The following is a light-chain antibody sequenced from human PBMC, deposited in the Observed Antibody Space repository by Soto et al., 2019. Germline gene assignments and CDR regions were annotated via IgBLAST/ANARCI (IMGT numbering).Light chain of an antibody. V-gene: IGKV3-20*01. J-gene: IGKJ4*01. Sequence: EIVLTQSPGTLFLSPGESATLSCRASQNIDKNYLAWFQHKPGQPPSLLIYDASMRATGVPDRFSGSGYGTAFTLTVSRLEPEDFAVFYCHQYAHSPLHFGGGTKVDIK. CDR3: HQYAHSPLH. CDR2: DAS. CDR1: QNIDKNY.